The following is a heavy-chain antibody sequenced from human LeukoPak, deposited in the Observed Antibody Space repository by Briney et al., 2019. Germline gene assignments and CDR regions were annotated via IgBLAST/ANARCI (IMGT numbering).Heavy chain of an antibody. CDR2: IYYSGST. CDR3: ARLGPTKCSSTSCYSGS. J-gene: IGHJ4*02. Sequence: PSETLSLTCTVSGGSISSSSYYWGWIRQPPGKGLEWIGSIYYSGSTYYNPSLKSRVTISVDTSKNQFSLKLSSVTAADTAVYYCARLGPTKCSSTSCYSGSWGQGTLVTVSS. D-gene: IGHD2-2*01. CDR1: GGSISSSSYY. V-gene: IGHV4-39*01.